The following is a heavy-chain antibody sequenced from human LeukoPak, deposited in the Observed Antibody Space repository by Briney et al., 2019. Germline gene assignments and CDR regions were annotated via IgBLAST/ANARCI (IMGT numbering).Heavy chain of an antibody. CDR2: INPNSGGT. Sequence: GASVKVSCKASGYTFTGYYMHWVRQAPGQGLEWMGWINPNSGGTNYAQKFQGRVTKTTDTSTTTAYMELRSLTSDDTAVYYCAREESIGSFQFLHDYWGQGTLVTVSS. CDR1: GYTFTGYY. V-gene: IGHV1-2*02. D-gene: IGHD1-26*01. CDR3: AREESIGSFQFLHDY. J-gene: IGHJ4*02.